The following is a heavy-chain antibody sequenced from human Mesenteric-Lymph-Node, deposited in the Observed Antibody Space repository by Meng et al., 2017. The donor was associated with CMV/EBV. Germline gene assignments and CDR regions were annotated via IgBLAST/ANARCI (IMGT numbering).Heavy chain of an antibody. CDR1: TFSTYA. CDR3: AKDREGDDFWSGYYSPDY. J-gene: IGHJ4*02. V-gene: IGHV3-23*01. Sequence: TFSTYALSWVSQASGKGLEWVSLIIGRTGSTYHTGSMKGRFTISRDDSKNTLYLQMNSLRVEDTAVYYCAKDREGDDFWSGYYSPDYWGQGTLVTVSS. CDR2: IIGRTGST. D-gene: IGHD3-3*01.